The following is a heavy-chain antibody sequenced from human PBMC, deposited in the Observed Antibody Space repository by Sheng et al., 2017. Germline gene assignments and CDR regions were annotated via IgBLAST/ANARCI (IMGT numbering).Heavy chain of an antibody. CDR2: ISSGGDTV. J-gene: IGHJ4*02. CDR3: ARDRWCRSTNCPYAVFDN. D-gene: IGHD2-2*01. Sequence: EVQLVESGGGLVQPGGSLRLSCAAAGFTFSSFEMNWVRQAPGKGLEWVSYISSGGDTVYYADSVKGRFTISRDNAQKSLYLQMNSLRVEDTAVYYCARDRWCRSTNCPYAVFDNWGQGTLVTVSS. V-gene: IGHV3-48*03. CDR1: GFTFSSFE.